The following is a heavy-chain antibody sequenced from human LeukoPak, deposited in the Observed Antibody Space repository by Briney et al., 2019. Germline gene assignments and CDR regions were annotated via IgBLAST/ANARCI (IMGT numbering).Heavy chain of an antibody. CDR1: GGSISSYY. V-gene: IGHV4-59*01. D-gene: IGHD3-3*01. CDR2: IYYSGST. CDR3: ARGREYYDFWSGHDY. Sequence: SETLSLTCTVSGGSISSYYWSWIRQPPGKGLEWIGYIYYSGSTNYNPSLKSRVTISVDTSKNQFSLKLSSVTAADTAVYYCARGREYYDFWSGHDYWGQGTLVTVSS. J-gene: IGHJ4*02.